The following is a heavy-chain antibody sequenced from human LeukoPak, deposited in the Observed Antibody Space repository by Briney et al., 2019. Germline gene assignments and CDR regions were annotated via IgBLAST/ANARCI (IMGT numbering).Heavy chain of an antibody. CDR2: IYPGDSDT. J-gene: IGHJ4*02. CDR3: ARHFLDTAIYPDY. Sequence: GESLKISCKGSGYSFTSYWIGWVRQMPGKGLEWMGIIYPGDSDTRYSPSFQGQVTISADKSISTAYLQWSSLKASDTAMCYCARHFLDTAIYPDYWGQGTLVTVSS. D-gene: IGHD5-18*01. CDR1: GYSFTSYW. V-gene: IGHV5-51*01.